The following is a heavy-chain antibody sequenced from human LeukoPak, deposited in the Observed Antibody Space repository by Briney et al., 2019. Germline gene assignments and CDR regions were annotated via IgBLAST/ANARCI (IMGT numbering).Heavy chain of an antibody. Sequence: GASVKVSCKASGYNFRSYGIGWVRQAPRQGLEWMGWITAGNGNTNYAQKVQGRVTMTTDTSTSTAYMELRSLRSDDTAVYFCARDLARGYSYGYNAFDIWGQGTMVTVPS. V-gene: IGHV1-18*01. CDR1: GYNFRSYG. J-gene: IGHJ3*02. D-gene: IGHD5-18*01. CDR3: ARDLARGYSYGYNAFDI. CDR2: ITAGNGNT.